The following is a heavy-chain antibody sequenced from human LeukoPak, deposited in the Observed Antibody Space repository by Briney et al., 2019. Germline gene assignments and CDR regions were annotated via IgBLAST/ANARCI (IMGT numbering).Heavy chain of an antibody. CDR3: ARESKAAAAANWFDP. J-gene: IGHJ5*02. CDR2: ISSSSSYI. Sequence: GGSLTLSCAASGFTFSSYSMNWVRQAPGKGLEWVLSISSSSSYIYYADSVKGRFTISRDNAKNSLYLQMNSLRAEDTAVYYCARESKAAAAANWFDPWGQGTLVTVSS. V-gene: IGHV3-21*01. CDR1: GFTFSSYS. D-gene: IGHD6-13*01.